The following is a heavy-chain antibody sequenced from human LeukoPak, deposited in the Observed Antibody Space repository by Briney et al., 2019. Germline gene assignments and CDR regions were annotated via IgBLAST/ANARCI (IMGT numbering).Heavy chain of an antibody. CDR1: GYSFTSYW. CDR3: ARVIAVAGTSPYAFDI. V-gene: IGHV5-51*01. D-gene: IGHD6-19*01. Sequence: GESLKISCKGSGYSFTSYWIGWVRQMPGKGLEWMGIIYLGDSDTRYSPSFQGQVTISADKSISTAYLQWSSLKASDTAMYYCARVIAVAGTSPYAFDIWGQGTMVTVSS. CDR2: IYLGDSDT. J-gene: IGHJ3*02.